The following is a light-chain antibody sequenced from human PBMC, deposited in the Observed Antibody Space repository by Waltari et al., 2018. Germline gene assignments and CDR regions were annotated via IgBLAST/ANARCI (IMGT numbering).Light chain of an antibody. J-gene: IGKJ1*01. Sequence: EIVLTQSPGTLSLSPGERATLSCRASQGVGKYLAWYQQRPGQAPRLLLYQASSRATGIPDRFSGSGSGTDFSLTISRLEPEDFAVYYCQKYDFLPATFGQGTTVEIK. CDR2: QAS. CDR1: QGVGKY. V-gene: IGKV3-20*01. CDR3: QKYDFLPAT.